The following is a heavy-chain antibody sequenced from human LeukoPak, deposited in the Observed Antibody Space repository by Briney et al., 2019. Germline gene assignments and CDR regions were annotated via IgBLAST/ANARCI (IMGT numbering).Heavy chain of an antibody. CDR1: GYTLTSYG. D-gene: IGHD4-17*01. V-gene: IGHV1-18*01. Sequence: GASVKVSCKASGYTLTSYGISWVRQAPGQGLEWMGWISTYNGNTNYAQKLQGRVTMTTDTSTSTAYMELRSLRSDDTAVYYCARDVYGDYDYYYYYMDVWGKGTTVTIS. CDR3: ARDVYGDYDYYYYYMDV. CDR2: ISTYNGNT. J-gene: IGHJ6*03.